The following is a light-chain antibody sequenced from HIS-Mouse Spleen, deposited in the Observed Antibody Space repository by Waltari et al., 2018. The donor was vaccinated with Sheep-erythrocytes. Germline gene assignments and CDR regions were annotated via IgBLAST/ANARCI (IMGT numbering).Light chain of an antibody. Sequence: SSELTQPPSVSVSPGQTASIPCSGHNLGDKYACWYQQKPGQSPVLVIYQDTKRPSGIPERFSGSNSGNTATLTISGTQAMDEADYYCQAWDSSIVVFGGGTKLTVL. CDR2: QDT. CDR1: NLGDKY. V-gene: IGLV3-1*01. CDR3: QAWDSSIVV. J-gene: IGLJ2*01.